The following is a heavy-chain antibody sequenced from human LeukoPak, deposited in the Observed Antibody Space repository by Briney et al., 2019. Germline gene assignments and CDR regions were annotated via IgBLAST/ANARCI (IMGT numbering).Heavy chain of an antibody. J-gene: IGHJ4*02. CDR3: ARQSGSSTWSSDY. Sequence: SETLSLTCAVYGGSFSGCYWSWIRQAPGKGLEWIGEINHSGSANYNPSLTSRVTISVDTSKNQFSLKLSSVTAADTAVYYCARQSGSSTWSSDYWGQGTLVTVSS. D-gene: IGHD6-13*01. CDR1: GGSFSGCY. CDR2: INHSGSA. V-gene: IGHV4-34*01.